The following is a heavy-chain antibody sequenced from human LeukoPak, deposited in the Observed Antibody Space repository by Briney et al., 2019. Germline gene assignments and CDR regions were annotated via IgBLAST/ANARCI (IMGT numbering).Heavy chain of an antibody. Sequence: ASVKVSCKASGYTFSRYYIHWVRQAPGQGLEWMGIINPSDGSTSYAQKFQGRVTMTRDMSTSTVYMDLSSLRSEDTAVFYCARSDCSGGSCFFDYLGQGTLVTVSS. CDR3: ARSDCSGGSCFFDY. CDR2: INPSDGST. D-gene: IGHD2-15*01. J-gene: IGHJ4*02. V-gene: IGHV1-46*01. CDR1: GYTFSRYY.